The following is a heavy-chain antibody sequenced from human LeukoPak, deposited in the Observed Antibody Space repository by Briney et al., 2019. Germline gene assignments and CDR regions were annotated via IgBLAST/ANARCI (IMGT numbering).Heavy chain of an antibody. CDR2: IYYSGST. Sequence: SETLCLTCTVSGGSISSSSYYWGWIRQPPGMGLEWIGSIYYSGSTYYNPSLKSRVTISVDTSKNQFSLKLSSVTAADTAVYYCARQSITMVRGIGYWGQGTLVTVSS. J-gene: IGHJ4*02. CDR3: ARQSITMVRGIGY. D-gene: IGHD3-10*01. V-gene: IGHV4-39*01. CDR1: GGSISSSSYY.